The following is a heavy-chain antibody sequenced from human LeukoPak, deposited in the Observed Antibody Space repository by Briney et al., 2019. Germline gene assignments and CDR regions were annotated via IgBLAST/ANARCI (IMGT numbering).Heavy chain of an antibody. V-gene: IGHV1-18*01. CDR1: GHTFVSYG. J-gene: IGHJ3*01. D-gene: IGHD2-2*01. CDR3: ARRFCSSVSCYDDDAFDV. CDR2: ISGYNGKI. Sequence: GASVKVSCKASGHTFVSYGISWVRQAPGQGLEWMGRISGYNGKINYAQKFQGRVTMTTDTSTSTAYLELRSLTSEDTAVYYCARRFCSSVSCYDDDAFDVWGQGTLVTVSS.